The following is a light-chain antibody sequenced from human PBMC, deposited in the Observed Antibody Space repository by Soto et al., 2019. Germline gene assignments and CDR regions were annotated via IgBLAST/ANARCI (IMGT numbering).Light chain of an antibody. Sequence: EIVMTQSPAILSVSPGERGTLSCRASQDIGTKLAWYQQKPGQAPSLLMYDVSTRARAAPARFSGSGSGSEFTLTISSLQSEDFAIYFCQQYYHWRTFGQGTKVDIK. V-gene: IGKV3-15*01. CDR2: DVS. CDR3: QQYYHWRT. J-gene: IGKJ1*01. CDR1: QDIGTK.